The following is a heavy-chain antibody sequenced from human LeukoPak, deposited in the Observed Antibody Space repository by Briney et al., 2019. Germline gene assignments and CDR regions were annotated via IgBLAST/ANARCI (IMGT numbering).Heavy chain of an antibody. CDR2: INPNSGGT. J-gene: IGHJ3*02. CDR3: AREDYYDSSGYLWSGAFDI. Sequence: ASVTVSCKASGYTFTGYYMHWVRQAPGQGLEWMGWINPNSGGTNYAQKFQGRVTMTRDTSISTAYMELSRLRSDDTAVYYCAREDYYDSSGYLWSGAFDIWGQGTMVTVSS. V-gene: IGHV1-2*02. CDR1: GYTFTGYY. D-gene: IGHD3-22*01.